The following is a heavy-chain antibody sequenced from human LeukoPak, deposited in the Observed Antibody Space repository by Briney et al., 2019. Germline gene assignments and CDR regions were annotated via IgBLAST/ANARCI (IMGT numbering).Heavy chain of an antibody. D-gene: IGHD6-13*01. CDR1: GFTVSTNY. Sequence: GGSLRLSCAASGFTVSTNYMSWVRQAPGKGLEWVSVIYSGGSTSYADSVKGRFTISRDKSKNTLYLQMNSLRAEDTAVYYCARDRAGSSSWYEGWFDPWGQGTLVTVSS. CDR3: ARDRAGSSSWYEGWFDP. J-gene: IGHJ5*02. V-gene: IGHV3-53*01. CDR2: IYSGGST.